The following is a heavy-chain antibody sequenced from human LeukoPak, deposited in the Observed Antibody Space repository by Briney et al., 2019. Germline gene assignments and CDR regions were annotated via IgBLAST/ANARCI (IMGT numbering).Heavy chain of an antibody. Sequence: GGSLRLSCAASGFTFSSYAMSWVRQAPGKGLEWVANIKQDGSEKYYVDSVKGRFTISRDNAKNSLYLQMNSLRAEETAVYYCASVGYWGQGTLVTVSS. V-gene: IGHV3-7*01. CDR3: ASVGY. J-gene: IGHJ4*02. D-gene: IGHD1-26*01. CDR1: GFTFSSYA. CDR2: IKQDGSEK.